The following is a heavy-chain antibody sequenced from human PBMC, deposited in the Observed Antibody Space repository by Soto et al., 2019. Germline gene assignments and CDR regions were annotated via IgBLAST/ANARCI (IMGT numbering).Heavy chain of an antibody. Sequence: EVQLVESGGGLVQPGGSLRLSCAASGFTFSNYKMNWVRQAPGKGLEWVSYISSSGNTIHYADSVKGRFTISRDNAKKSLYLQMNSLRAEDTAVYYCARGFLEGVLMVYAIRDYYYGMDVWGQGTTVTVSS. V-gene: IGHV3-48*03. CDR2: ISSSGNTI. J-gene: IGHJ6*02. D-gene: IGHD2-8*01. CDR1: GFTFSNYK. CDR3: ARGFLEGVLMVYAIRDYYYGMDV.